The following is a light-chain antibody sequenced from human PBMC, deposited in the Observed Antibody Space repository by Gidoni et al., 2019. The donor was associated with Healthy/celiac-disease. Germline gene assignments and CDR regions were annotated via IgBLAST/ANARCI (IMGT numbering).Light chain of an antibody. J-gene: IGKJ1*01. Sequence: DIVLTQSPGTLSLSPGERATLSCRASQSVSSSYLAWYQQKPGQAPRLLIYGASSRATGIPDRFSGSGSGTDFTLTISRLEPEDFAVYYCQQYGSSPLSTFGQGTKVEIK. CDR3: QQYGSSPLST. V-gene: IGKV3-20*01. CDR2: GAS. CDR1: QSVSSSY.